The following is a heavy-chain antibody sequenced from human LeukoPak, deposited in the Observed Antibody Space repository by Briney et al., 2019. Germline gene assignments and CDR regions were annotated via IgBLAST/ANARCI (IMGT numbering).Heavy chain of an antibody. V-gene: IGHV4-59*08. CDR2: IYYSGST. D-gene: IGHD3-22*01. Sequence: SETLSLTCTVSGVSISSYYWSWIRQPPGKGLEWIGYIYYSGSTNYNPSLKSRVTISVDTSKNQFSLELSSVTAADTAVYYCARRRYYYDSSYFDYWGQGTLVTVSS. CDR3: ARRRYYYDSSYFDY. CDR1: GVSISSYY. J-gene: IGHJ4*02.